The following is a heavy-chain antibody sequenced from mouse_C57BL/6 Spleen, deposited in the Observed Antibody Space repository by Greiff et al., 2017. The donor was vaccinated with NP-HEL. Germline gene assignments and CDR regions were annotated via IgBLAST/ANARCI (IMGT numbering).Heavy chain of an antibody. V-gene: IGHV5-17*01. CDR1: GFTFSDYG. Sequence: EVQVVESGGGLVKPGGSLKLSCAASGFTFSDYGMHWVRQAPEKGLEWVAYISSGSSTIYYADTVKGRFTISRDNAKNTLFLQMTSLRSEDTAMYYCARRTGTGEYYFDDWGQGTTLTVSS. CDR3: ARRTGTGEYYFDD. J-gene: IGHJ2*01. CDR2: ISSGSSTI. D-gene: IGHD4-1*01.